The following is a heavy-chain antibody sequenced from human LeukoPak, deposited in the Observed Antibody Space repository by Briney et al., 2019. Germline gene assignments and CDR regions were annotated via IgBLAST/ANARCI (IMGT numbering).Heavy chain of an antibody. J-gene: IGHJ4*02. D-gene: IGHD6-19*01. CDR2: IYYSGST. CDR3: ARHKPGIAVAGREDYFDY. Sequence: SETLSLTCTVSGGSISSYYWSWIRQPPGKGLEWIGYIYYSGSTNYNPSLKSRVTISVGTSKNQFSLKLSSVTAADTAVYYCARHKPGIAVAGREDYFDYWGQGTLVTVSS. V-gene: IGHV4-59*08. CDR1: GGSISSYY.